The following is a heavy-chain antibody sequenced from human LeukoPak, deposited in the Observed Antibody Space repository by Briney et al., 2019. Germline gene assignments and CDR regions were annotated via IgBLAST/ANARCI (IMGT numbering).Heavy chain of an antibody. J-gene: IGHJ4*02. Sequence: SVKVSCKASGGTFSSYAISWVRQAPGQGLEWMGGIIPNFGTANYAQKFQGRVTITADESTSTAYMELSSLRSEDTAVYYCAREDSIAVAGTGLLGYWGQGTLVTVSS. D-gene: IGHD6-19*01. CDR2: IIPNFGTA. CDR1: GGTFSSYA. V-gene: IGHV1-69*13. CDR3: AREDSIAVAGTGLLGY.